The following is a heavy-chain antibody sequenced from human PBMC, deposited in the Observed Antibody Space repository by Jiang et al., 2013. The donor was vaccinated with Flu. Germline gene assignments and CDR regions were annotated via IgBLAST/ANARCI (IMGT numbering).Heavy chain of an antibody. D-gene: IGHD5-12*01. CDR3: ATDQKVSDIEATGPYNYYYMAF. CDR1: GYTFTDYN. V-gene: IGHV1-69-2*01. Sequence: GYTFTDYNMHWVQQVPGKGLEWMGLVDPEDGKPVYAERFQGRVILTADTSTDTAYMELSSLRSEDTAVYYCATDQKVSDIEATGPYNYYYMAFWGQRDHGHRLL. CDR2: VDPEDGKP. J-gene: IGHJ6*03.